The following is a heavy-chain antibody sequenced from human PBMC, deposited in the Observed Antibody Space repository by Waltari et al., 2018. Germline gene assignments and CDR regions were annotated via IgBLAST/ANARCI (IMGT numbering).Heavy chain of an antibody. Sequence: EVQLVESGGGVVQTGGSLSLSCAASGFTFSNYEMNWFRQAPGKGLEWIAYSSSRLNTIYYADSVKGRFTISRDNAKNSLHLQMNSLRAEDTAVYYCATRYGSSSMDYWGQGTLVTVSS. CDR1: GFTFSNYE. V-gene: IGHV3-48*03. CDR3: ATRYGSSSMDY. CDR2: SSSRLNTI. J-gene: IGHJ4*02. D-gene: IGHD6-6*01.